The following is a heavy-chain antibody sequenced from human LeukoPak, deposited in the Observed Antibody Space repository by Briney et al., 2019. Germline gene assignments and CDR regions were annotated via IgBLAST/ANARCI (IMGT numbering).Heavy chain of an antibody. V-gene: IGHV3-33*01. CDR2: IWYDGSNK. D-gene: IGHD5-12*01. CDR3: ARGRGYRDYDRPLDY. Sequence: PGRSLRLSCAASGFTFSSYGMHWVRQAPGKGLEWVAVIWYDGSNKYYADSVKGRFTISRDNSKNTLYVQMNSLRAEDTAIYYCARGRGYRDYDRPLDYWGQGTLVTVSS. J-gene: IGHJ4*02. CDR1: GFTFSSYG.